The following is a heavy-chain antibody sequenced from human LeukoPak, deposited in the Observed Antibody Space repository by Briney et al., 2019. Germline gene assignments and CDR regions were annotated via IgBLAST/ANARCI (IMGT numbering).Heavy chain of an antibody. CDR3: ARLVCGGGSCPAEFDY. Sequence: SETLSLTRIVSGGSISSGGHYWGWIRQPPGTGLEWIGSIYYSGSTYYNPSLNSRVTIFIDMSKNQFSLKLSSVTATDTAVYYCARLVCGGGSCPAEFDYWGQGSLVTVSS. CDR2: IYYSGST. D-gene: IGHD2-15*01. J-gene: IGHJ4*02. CDR1: GGSISSGGHY. V-gene: IGHV4-39*01.